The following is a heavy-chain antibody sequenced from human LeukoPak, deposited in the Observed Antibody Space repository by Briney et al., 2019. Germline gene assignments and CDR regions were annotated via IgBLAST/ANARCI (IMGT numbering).Heavy chain of an antibody. D-gene: IGHD1-26*01. V-gene: IGHV1-8*01. Sequence: ASVKVSCKASGYTFTSYDINWVRQATGQGLEWMGWMNPNSGNTGYAQKFHGRVTMTRNTSISTAYMELSSLRSEDTAVYYCARARSGSRAHWFDPWGQGTLVTVSS. J-gene: IGHJ5*02. CDR1: GYTFTSYD. CDR3: ARARSGSRAHWFDP. CDR2: MNPNSGNT.